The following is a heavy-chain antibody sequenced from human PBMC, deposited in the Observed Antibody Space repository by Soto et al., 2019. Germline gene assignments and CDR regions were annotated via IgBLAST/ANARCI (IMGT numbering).Heavy chain of an antibody. D-gene: IGHD5-12*01. CDR1: GGSISSGDYY. CDR2: IYYSGST. V-gene: IGHV4-30-4*01. J-gene: IGHJ4*02. Sequence: KPSETLSLTCTVSGGSISSGDYYWSWIRQPPGKGLEWIGYIYYSGSTYYNPSLKSRVTISVDTSKNQFSLKLSSVTAADTAVYYCAREGGYSGYAGGFDYWGQGTLVTVSS. CDR3: AREGGYSGYAGGFDY.